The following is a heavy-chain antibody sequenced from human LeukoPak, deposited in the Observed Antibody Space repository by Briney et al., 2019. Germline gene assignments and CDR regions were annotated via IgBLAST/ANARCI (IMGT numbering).Heavy chain of an antibody. J-gene: IGHJ4*02. Sequence: ASVKVSCKASGYTFTGYYMHWVRQAPGQGLEWMGWINPNSGGTNYAQKFQGRVTMTRDTSISTAYMELSRLRSDDTAVYYRARDFSPYCGGDCYEFDYWGQGTLVTVSS. CDR3: ARDFSPYCGGDCYEFDY. D-gene: IGHD2-21*02. CDR1: GYTFTGYY. V-gene: IGHV1-2*02. CDR2: INPNSGGT.